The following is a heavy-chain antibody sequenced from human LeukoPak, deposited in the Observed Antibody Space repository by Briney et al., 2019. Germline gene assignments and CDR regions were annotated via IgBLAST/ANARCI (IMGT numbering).Heavy chain of an antibody. V-gene: IGHV1-46*01. D-gene: IGHD2-8*01. CDR2: INPSGGST. CDR3: ARDREGYCTNGVCSNDAFDI. J-gene: IGHJ3*02. Sequence: ASVKVSCKASGYTFTSYYMHWVRQAPGQGLEWMGIINPSGGSTSYAQKFQGRVTMTRDTSTSTVYMELSSLRSEDTAVYYCARDREGYCTNGVCSNDAFDIWGQGTMVTVSS. CDR1: GYTFTSYY.